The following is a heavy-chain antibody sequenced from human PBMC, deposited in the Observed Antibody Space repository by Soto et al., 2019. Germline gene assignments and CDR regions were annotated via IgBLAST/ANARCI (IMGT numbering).Heavy chain of an antibody. CDR3: ARGHYSNHGWFDP. CDR2: ISYDGSNK. D-gene: IGHD4-4*01. Sequence: GGSLRLSCAASGFTFSSYAMHWVRQAPGKGLEWVAVISYDGSNKYYADSVKGRFTISRDNSKNTLYLQMNSLRVEDTAVYYCARGHYSNHGWFDPWGQGALVTVSS. CDR1: GFTFSSYA. V-gene: IGHV3-30*14. J-gene: IGHJ5*02.